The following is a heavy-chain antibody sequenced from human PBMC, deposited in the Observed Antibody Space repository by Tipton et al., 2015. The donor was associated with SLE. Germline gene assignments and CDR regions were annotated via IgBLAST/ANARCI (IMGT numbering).Heavy chain of an antibody. CDR1: GGSISGYY. Sequence: TLSLTCTVSGGSISGYYWSWIRQPAGKGLEWIGRVYSSGSTIYNPSIKSRITLSLDTSKNQFSLKLSSVTAADTAVYYCARVRDLYDSSGYYPDAFDIWGQGTMVTVSS. V-gene: IGHV4-4*07. D-gene: IGHD3-22*01. CDR3: ARVRDLYDSSGYYPDAFDI. CDR2: VYSSGST. J-gene: IGHJ3*02.